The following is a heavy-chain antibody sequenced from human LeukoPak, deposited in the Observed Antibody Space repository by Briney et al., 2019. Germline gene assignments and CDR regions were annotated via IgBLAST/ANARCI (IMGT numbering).Heavy chain of an antibody. J-gene: IGHJ6*03. D-gene: IGHD6-6*01. CDR1: GFNFDDYA. V-gene: IGHV3-9*01. Sequence: GGSLRLSCAASGFNFDDYAMHWVRQAPGRGLEWVSGISWNSGSLGYADSVKGRFSISRDSAKNSLYLQMNSLKPEDTALYYCAKDKYSSPFYYMDVWGKGTTVTVS. CDR2: ISWNSGSL. CDR3: AKDKYSSPFYYMDV.